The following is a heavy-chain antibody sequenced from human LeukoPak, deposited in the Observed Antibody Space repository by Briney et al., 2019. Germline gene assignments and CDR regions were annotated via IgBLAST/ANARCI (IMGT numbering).Heavy chain of an antibody. CDR2: INLNSRGT. CDR1: GYTFTDYY. D-gene: IGHD3-3*01. V-gene: IGHV1-2*02. CDR3: AREVTIFGVDNWFDP. J-gene: IGHJ5*02. Sequence: GPVKVSCKASGYTFTDYYMHWVRQAPGQGLEWMGWINLNSRGTNYAQKFQGRVTMTRDTSISTAYMELNRLRSEDTAVYYCAREVTIFGVDNWFDPWGQGTLVTVSS.